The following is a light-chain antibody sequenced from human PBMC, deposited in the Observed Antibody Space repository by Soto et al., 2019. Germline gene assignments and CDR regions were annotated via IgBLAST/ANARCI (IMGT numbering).Light chain of an antibody. CDR3: CSYAGSSNWV. J-gene: IGLJ3*02. CDR2: EGS. Sequence: QSALTQPASVSGSPGQSITISCTGNSSDVGSYNLVSWYQQHPGKAPKLMIYEGSKRPSGVSNRFSGSKSGNTASLTISGLRAEDEADYYCCSYAGSSNWVFGGGTKLTVL. V-gene: IGLV2-23*01. CDR1: SSDVGSYNL.